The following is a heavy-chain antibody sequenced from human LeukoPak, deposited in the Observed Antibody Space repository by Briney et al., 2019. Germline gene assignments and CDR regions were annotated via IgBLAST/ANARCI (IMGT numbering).Heavy chain of an antibody. D-gene: IGHD5-18*01. J-gene: IGHJ6*02. V-gene: IGHV4-59*01. CDR3: ARAVYSYGYYYGMDV. CDR1: VGSISSYY. Sequence: PSETLSLTCTVSVGSISSYYWSWIRQPPGKGLEWIGYIYHSGSTNSNPSLTSRVTISIDTFKNQFSLKLSSVTAADTAVYYCARAVYSYGYYYGMDVWGQGTTVAVSS. CDR2: IYHSGST.